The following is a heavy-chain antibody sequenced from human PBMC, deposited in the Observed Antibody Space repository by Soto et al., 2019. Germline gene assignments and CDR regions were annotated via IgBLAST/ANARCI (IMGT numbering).Heavy chain of an antibody. D-gene: IGHD1-1*01. CDR2: INAGNGNT. J-gene: IGHJ3*02. CDR1: GYTFTSYD. CDR3: ARDLPSPAYNWNLQGDAFDI. V-gene: IGHV1-3*01. Sequence: ASVKVSCKASGYTFTSYDINWVRQATGQRLEWMGWINAGNGNTKYSQKFQGRVTITRDTSASTAYMELSSLRSEDTAVYYCARDLPSPAYNWNLQGDAFDIWGQGTMVTVSS.